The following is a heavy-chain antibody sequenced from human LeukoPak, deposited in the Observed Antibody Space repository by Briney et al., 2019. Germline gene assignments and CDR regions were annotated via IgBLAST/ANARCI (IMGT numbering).Heavy chain of an antibody. CDR2: VSDDGSTT. CDR3: ARSIIHWFDP. CDR1: GFTFSSFW. J-gene: IGHJ5*02. Sequence: GGSLRLSCAASGFTFSSFWMHWVRQAPGKGLVWVSRVSDDGSTTTYADSVKGRFTISRDNAKNSLYLQMNSLRAEDTAVYYCARSIIHWFDPWGQGTLVTVSS. V-gene: IGHV3-74*03.